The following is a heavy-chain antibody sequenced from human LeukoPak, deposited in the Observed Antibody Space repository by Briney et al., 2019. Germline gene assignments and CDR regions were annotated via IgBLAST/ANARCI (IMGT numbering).Heavy chain of an antibody. CDR1: GYTFTDYY. J-gene: IGHJ5*02. CDR2: VDPEDSET. CDR3: ATVSPRYSSSRYNWFGP. V-gene: IGHV1-69-2*01. D-gene: IGHD6-6*01. Sequence: ASVKVSCKVSGYTFTDYYMHWVQQAPGKGLEWMGLVDPEDSETIYAEKFQGRVTITADTSTDTAYMELSSLRSEDTAVYYCATVSPRYSSSRYNWFGPWGQGTLVTVSS.